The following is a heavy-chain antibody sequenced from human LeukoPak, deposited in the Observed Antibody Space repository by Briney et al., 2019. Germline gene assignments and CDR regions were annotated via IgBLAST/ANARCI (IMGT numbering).Heavy chain of an antibody. D-gene: IGHD1-26*01. CDR2: ISCSGSTI. CDR3: ARAGSGRSPDWFDP. V-gene: IGHV3-11*04. Sequence: PGGSLRLSCAASGFTFSDYYMSWIRQAPGKGLEWVSYISCSGSTIYYAGSVKGRFTISRDNAKNSLYLQMNSLRAEDTAVYYCARAGSGRSPDWFDPWGQGTLVTVSS. J-gene: IGHJ5*02. CDR1: GFTFSDYY.